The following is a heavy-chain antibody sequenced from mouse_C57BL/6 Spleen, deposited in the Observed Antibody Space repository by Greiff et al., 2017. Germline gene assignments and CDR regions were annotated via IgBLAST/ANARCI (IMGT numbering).Heavy chain of an antibody. CDR3: AALRRYAMDY. Sequence: DVKLQESGPGLVKPSQSLSLTCSVTGYSITSGYYWNWIRQFPGNKLEWMGYISYDGSNNYNPSLKNRISITRDTSKNQFFLKLNSVTTEDTATYCCAALRRYAMDYWGQGTSVTVSS. D-gene: IGHD2-12*01. V-gene: IGHV3-6*01. CDR2: ISYDGSN. J-gene: IGHJ4*01. CDR1: GYSITSGYY.